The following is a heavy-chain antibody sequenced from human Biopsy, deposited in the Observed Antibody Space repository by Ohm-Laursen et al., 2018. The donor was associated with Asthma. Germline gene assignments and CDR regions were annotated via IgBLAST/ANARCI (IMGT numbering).Heavy chain of an antibody. CDR2: ISYDGSSI. J-gene: IGHJ4*02. D-gene: IGHD6-19*01. CDR1: RFTYE. Sequence: SLRLSCTAPRFTYEMHWVRQAPGKGLEWVAVISYDGSSIYYADSVKGRFTISRDNSKNTLSLQMNSLTAEDTAVYYCAREGVAGTHIEYWGQGTLVTVSS. CDR3: AREGVAGTHIEY. V-gene: IGHV3-30*19.